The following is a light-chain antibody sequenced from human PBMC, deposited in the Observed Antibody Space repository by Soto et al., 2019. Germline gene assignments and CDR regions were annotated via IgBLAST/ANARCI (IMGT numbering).Light chain of an antibody. J-gene: IGLJ3*02. CDR1: INDVGGYNY. CDR2: EVT. V-gene: IGLV2-8*01. CDR3: SSYAGSNSLGV. Sequence: QSALTQPPSASGSPGQSVTISCTGTINDVGGYNYVSWYQQLPGKAPTLMIYEVTKRPSGVPDRFSGSKSGNTASLTVSGLQAEDEAEYDCSSYAGSNSLGVFGGGTKVTVL.